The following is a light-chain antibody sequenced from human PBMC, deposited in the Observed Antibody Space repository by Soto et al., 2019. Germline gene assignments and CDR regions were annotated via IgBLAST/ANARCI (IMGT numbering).Light chain of an antibody. Sequence: QSALTQPRSVSGSPGQSITISCTGTSSDVGGYNYVSWYRQHPGKAPKLMIYDVSKRPSGVPYRFSGSTSGNTASLTISGLQHEDEADYYCCSYAGSYTHYVFGTGTKLTVL. CDR2: DVS. CDR3: CSYAGSYTHYV. V-gene: IGLV2-11*01. CDR1: SSDVGGYNY. J-gene: IGLJ1*01.